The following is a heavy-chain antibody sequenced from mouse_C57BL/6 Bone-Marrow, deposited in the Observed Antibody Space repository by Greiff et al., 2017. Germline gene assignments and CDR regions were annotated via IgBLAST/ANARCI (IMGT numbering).Heavy chain of an antibody. CDR1: GYTFTSYW. D-gene: IGHD3-2*02. CDR3: ARDTGRAWFAY. V-gene: IGHV1-59*01. Sequence: QVQLQQPGAELVRPGTSVKLSCKASGYTFTSYWMHWVKQRPGQGLEWIGVIDPSDSYTNYNQKFKGKATLTVDTSSSTADMQLSSLTSEDSAVYYCARDTGRAWFAYWGQGTLVTVSA. J-gene: IGHJ3*01. CDR2: IDPSDSYT.